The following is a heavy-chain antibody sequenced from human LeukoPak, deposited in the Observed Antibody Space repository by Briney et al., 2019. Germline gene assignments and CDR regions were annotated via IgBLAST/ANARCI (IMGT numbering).Heavy chain of an antibody. CDR3: ARGVVVPAAMIGYYYYMDV. Sequence: SQTLSLTCAISGDSVSSNSAAWNWIRQSPSRGLEWLGRTYYRSKWYNDYAVSVKSRTTINPDTSKNQFSLQLNSVTPEDTAVYYCARGVVVPAAMIGYYYYMDVWGKGTTVTVSS. V-gene: IGHV6-1*01. J-gene: IGHJ6*03. CDR1: GDSVSSNSAA. CDR2: TYYRSKWYN. D-gene: IGHD2-2*01.